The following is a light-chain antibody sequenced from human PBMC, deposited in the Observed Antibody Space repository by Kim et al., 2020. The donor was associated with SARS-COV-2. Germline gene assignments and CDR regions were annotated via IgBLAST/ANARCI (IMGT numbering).Light chain of an antibody. Sequence: GPTSWTGTSRNVDGCIYVSWDQPHPGNAPKLMIDEVSKRPSGVPYRFSGSTSGNTASLTVSGLQAEDEADYYCSSYAGSNNLVFGGGTQLTVL. CDR1: SRNVDGCIY. CDR3: SSYAGSNNLV. J-gene: IGLJ2*01. V-gene: IGLV2-8*01. CDR2: EVS.